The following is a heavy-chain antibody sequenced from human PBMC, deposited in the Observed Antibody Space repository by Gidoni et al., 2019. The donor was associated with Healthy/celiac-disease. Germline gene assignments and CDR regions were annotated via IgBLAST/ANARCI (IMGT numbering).Heavy chain of an antibody. CDR3: ARSAGYDSSGYYYVSLQPIPTI. V-gene: IGHV4-59*01. D-gene: IGHD3-22*01. Sequence: QVQLQESGPGLVKPSETLSLTCTVSGGSISSYYWSWIRQPPGKGLEWIGYIYYSGSTNYNPSLKSRVTIAVDTSKNQFSLKLSSVTAADTAVYYCARSAGYDSSGYYYVSLQPIPTIWGQGTMVTVSS. J-gene: IGHJ3*02. CDR2: IYYSGST. CDR1: GGSISSYY.